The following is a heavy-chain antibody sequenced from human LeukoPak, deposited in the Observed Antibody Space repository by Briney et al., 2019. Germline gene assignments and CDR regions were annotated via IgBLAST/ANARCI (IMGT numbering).Heavy chain of an antibody. Sequence: GGSLRLSCAASRFTFSNYEMNWVRQAPGRGLEWVSHILSTGTTYYADSVRGRFTISRDNSKNTLYLLMTSLRADDTAVYYCATVKYDYGDPVGWFDPWGQGTLVTVSS. V-gene: IGHV3-23*01. J-gene: IGHJ5*02. CDR3: ATVKYDYGDPVGWFDP. D-gene: IGHD4-17*01. CDR2: ILSTGTT. CDR1: RFTFSNYE.